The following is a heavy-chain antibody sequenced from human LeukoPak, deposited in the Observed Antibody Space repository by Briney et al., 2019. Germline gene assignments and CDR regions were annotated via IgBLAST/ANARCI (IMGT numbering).Heavy chain of an antibody. CDR3: AKDKRPYSSGWYDGFDY. Sequence: GGSLRLSCEASGFTFSSYGMSWVRQAPGKGLEWVSGVSGSDSRTYSADSAKGRFTISRDNSKSTLYLQMDSLRAEDTAVYYCAKDKRPYSSGWYDGFDYWGQGTLVTVSS. CDR2: VSGSDSRT. V-gene: IGHV3-23*01. CDR1: GFTFSSYG. D-gene: IGHD6-19*01. J-gene: IGHJ4*02.